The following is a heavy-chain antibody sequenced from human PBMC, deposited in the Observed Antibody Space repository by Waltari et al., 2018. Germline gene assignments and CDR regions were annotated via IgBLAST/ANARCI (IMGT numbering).Heavy chain of an antibody. V-gene: IGHV3-23*01. J-gene: IGHJ4*02. Sequence: EVQLLESGGGLVQPGGSLRLSCAASGFTFSGYTMTWVRQAPGKGREWVSTIGGSVGETYYADSVKGRFTISRDNSRNTLDLQMNTLRAGDTAVYYCAKSLGDTYGRYPMDYWGQGTLVTVSS. D-gene: IGHD3-10*01. CDR1: GFTFSGYT. CDR3: AKSLGDTYGRYPMDY. CDR2: IGGSVGET.